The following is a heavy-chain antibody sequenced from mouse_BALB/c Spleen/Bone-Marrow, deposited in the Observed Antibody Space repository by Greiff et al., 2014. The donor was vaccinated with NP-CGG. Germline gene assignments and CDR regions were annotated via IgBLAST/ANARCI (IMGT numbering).Heavy chain of an antibody. CDR1: GYTFTEYI. CDR2: FYPGSGSI. CDR3: ARHEGGEMGFDY. V-gene: IGHV1-62-2*01. Sequence: VQLVESGAGLVKPVASVKLSCKASGYTFTEYIIHWVKQRSGQGLEWIGWFYPGSGSIKYNEKFKDKATLTADKSSSTVYMELSRLTSEDSAVYFCARHEGGEMGFDYWGQGTTLTVSS. D-gene: IGHD2-3*01. J-gene: IGHJ2*01.